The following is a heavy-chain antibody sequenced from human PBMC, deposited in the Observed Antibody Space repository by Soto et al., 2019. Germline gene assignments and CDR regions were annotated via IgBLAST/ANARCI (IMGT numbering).Heavy chain of an antibody. CDR3: ARVCRYYYDSSGFIDY. CDR2: ISYDGSNK. D-gene: IGHD3-22*01. CDR1: GFTFSSYA. V-gene: IGHV3-30-3*01. Sequence: GGSLRLSCAAPGFTFSSYAMHWVRQAPGKGLEWVAVISYDGSNKYYADSVKGRFTISRDNSKNTLYLQMNSLRAENTAVYYCARVCRYYYDSSGFIDYCGQGSLVT. J-gene: IGHJ4*02.